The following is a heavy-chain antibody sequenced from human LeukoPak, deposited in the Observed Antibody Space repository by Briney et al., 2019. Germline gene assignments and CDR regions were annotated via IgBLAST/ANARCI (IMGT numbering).Heavy chain of an antibody. J-gene: IGHJ4*02. D-gene: IGHD3-3*01. CDR1: GYTFTSYA. CDR3: ASFRSSGMYYFDY. V-gene: IGHV1-2*02. Sequence: ASVKVSCKASGYTFTSYAMHWVRQAPGQRLEWMGWINPNSGGTNYAQKFQGRVTMTRDTSISTAYMELSRLRSDDTAVYYCASFRSSGMYYFDYWGQGTLVTVSS. CDR2: INPNSGGT.